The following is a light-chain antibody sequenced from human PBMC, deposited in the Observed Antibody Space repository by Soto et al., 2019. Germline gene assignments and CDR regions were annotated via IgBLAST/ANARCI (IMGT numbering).Light chain of an antibody. Sequence: EIVLTQSPATLSLSPGERATLSCRASQSVSSYLAWYQQKPGQAPRLLIYGASSRATGIPDRFSGSGSGTDFTLTISSLQSEDFALYYCHQYNSWPPGTFGQGPRWIS. V-gene: IGKV3D-15*01. CDR3: HQYNSWPPGT. CDR2: GAS. CDR1: QSVSSY. J-gene: IGKJ2*01.